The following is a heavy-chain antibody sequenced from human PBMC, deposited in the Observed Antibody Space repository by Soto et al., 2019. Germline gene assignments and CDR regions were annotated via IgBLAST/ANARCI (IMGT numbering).Heavy chain of an antibody. CDR3: ARDFVVGGPTINYYYGMDV. CDR1: GFTVSSNY. D-gene: IGHD1-26*01. V-gene: IGHV3-66*01. CDR2: IYSAGNT. J-gene: IGHJ6*02. Sequence: EVQLVESGGDLVQPGGSLRLSCAASGFTVSSNYMSWVRQAPGKGLEWISIIYSAGNTYYADSVKGRFTISRDNSKNTLYLKMNSLGAEDTAVYYCARDFVVGGPTINYYYGMDVWGQGTTVTVSS.